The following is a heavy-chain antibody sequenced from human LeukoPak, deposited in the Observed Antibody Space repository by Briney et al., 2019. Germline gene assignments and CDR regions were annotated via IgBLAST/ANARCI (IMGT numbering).Heavy chain of an antibody. D-gene: IGHD3-22*01. CDR3: ARQGRLLLQYYFDY. J-gene: IGHJ4*02. CDR2: IYYSGNT. Sequence: PSETLSLTCTVSGGSISSSSYLWGWIRQPPGKGLEWIGSIYYSGNTYYNPSLKSRVTISVDTSKNQFSLKLSSVTAADTAVYYCARQGRLLLQYYFDYWGQGTLVTVSS. CDR1: GGSISSSSYL. V-gene: IGHV4-39*01.